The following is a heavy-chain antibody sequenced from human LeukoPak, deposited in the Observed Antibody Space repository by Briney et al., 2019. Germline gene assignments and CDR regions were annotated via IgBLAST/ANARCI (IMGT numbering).Heavy chain of an antibody. CDR1: GYSISSGYY. V-gene: IGHV4-4*07. J-gene: IGHJ4*02. Sequence: PSETLSLTCTVSGYSISSGYYWGWIRQPAGKGLEWIGRIYTSGSTNYNPSLKSRVTMSVDTSKNQFSLKLSSVTAADTAVYYCAREIPGYYDILTGYYPYWGQGTLVTVSS. D-gene: IGHD3-9*01. CDR2: IYTSGST. CDR3: AREIPGYYDILTGYYPY.